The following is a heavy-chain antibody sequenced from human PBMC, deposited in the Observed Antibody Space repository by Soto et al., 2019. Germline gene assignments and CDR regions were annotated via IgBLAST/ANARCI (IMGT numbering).Heavy chain of an antibody. V-gene: IGHV4-30-2*01. Sequence: TLSLTCAVSGGSISSGGYSWSWIRQPPGKGLEWIGYIYHSGSTYYNPSLKSRVTISVDRSKNQFSLKLSSVTAADTAVYYCARDRRSGYSYGSPYYYYGMDVWGQGTTVTVSS. CDR1: GGSISSGGYS. CDR3: ARDRRSGYSYGSPYYYYGMDV. J-gene: IGHJ6*02. CDR2: IYHSGST. D-gene: IGHD5-18*01.